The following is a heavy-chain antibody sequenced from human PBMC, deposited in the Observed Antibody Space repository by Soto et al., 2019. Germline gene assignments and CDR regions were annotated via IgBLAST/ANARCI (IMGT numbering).Heavy chain of an antibody. CDR3: AKGVSSGWYGFLFDP. CDR1: GFTFSSYA. Sequence: LRLSCAASGFTFSSYAMSWVRQAPGKGLEWVSAISGSGGSTYYADSVKGRFTISRDNPKNTLYLQMNSLRAEDTAVYYCAKGVSSGWYGFLFDPWGQGTLVTVSS. V-gene: IGHV3-23*01. J-gene: IGHJ5*02. CDR2: ISGSGGST. D-gene: IGHD6-19*01.